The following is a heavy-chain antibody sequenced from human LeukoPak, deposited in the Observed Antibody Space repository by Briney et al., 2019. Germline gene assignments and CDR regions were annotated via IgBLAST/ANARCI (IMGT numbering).Heavy chain of an antibody. CDR3: ARDQDWNYAFDI. CDR1: GYTLTSYF. D-gene: IGHD1-7*01. Sequence: ASVKVSCKASGYTLTSYFIHWVRQAPGQGLEWMGIINPSGGSTSYAQKFQGRVTMTRATSTSTVYMELSSLRSEDTAVYYCARDQDWNYAFDIWGQGTMVTVSS. J-gene: IGHJ3*02. V-gene: IGHV1-46*01. CDR2: INPSGGST.